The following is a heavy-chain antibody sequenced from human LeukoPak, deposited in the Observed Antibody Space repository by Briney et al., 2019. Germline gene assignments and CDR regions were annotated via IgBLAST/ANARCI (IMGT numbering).Heavy chain of an antibody. J-gene: IGHJ6*02. Sequence: GGSLRLSCAASGFTFSSYAMHWVRQAPGKGLEYVSAISSNGGSTYYANSVKGRFTISRDNSKNTLYLQMGSLRAEDMAVYYCARDRSSSSRTSYYGMDVWGQGTTVTVSS. CDR2: ISSNGGST. V-gene: IGHV3-64*01. CDR3: ARDRSSSSRTSYYGMDV. CDR1: GFTFSSYA. D-gene: IGHD6-13*01.